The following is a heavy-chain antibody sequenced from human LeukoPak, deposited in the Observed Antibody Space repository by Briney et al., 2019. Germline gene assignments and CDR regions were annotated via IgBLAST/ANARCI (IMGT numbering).Heavy chain of an antibody. Sequence: HPGGSLRLSCAASGFTFSSYAMSWVRQAPGKGLGWVSAISGSGGSTYYADSVKGRFTISRDNSKNTLYLQMNSLRAEDTAVCYCAKVPYRYYYDSSGYPHSWGQGTLVTVSS. CDR2: ISGSGGST. CDR3: AKVPYRYYYDSSGYPHS. D-gene: IGHD3-22*01. V-gene: IGHV3-23*01. CDR1: GFTFSSYA. J-gene: IGHJ4*02.